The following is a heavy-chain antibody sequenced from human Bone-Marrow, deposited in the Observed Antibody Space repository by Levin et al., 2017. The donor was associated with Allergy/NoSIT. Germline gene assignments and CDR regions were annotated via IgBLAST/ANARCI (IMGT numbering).Heavy chain of an antibody. J-gene: IGHJ5*01. CDR2: IYNTGST. CDR1: GASVSNGDFY. V-gene: IGHV4-30-4*01. Sequence: PSETLSLTCTVTGASVSNGDFYWSWLRQSPGSGLEWLGYIYNTGSTYYTPSLRGRLTISVDTSRNQISLRLTSVTAADTAVYYCAKSYDLLIGYFDSWGPGSLVTVSS. CDR3: AKSYDLLIGYFDS. D-gene: IGHD3-9*01.